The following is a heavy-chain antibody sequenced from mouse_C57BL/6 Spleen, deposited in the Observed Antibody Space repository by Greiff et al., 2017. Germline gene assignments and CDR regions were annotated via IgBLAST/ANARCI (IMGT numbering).Heavy chain of an antibody. CDR3: TRDPGYGSSYNYYAMDY. J-gene: IGHJ4*01. CDR1: GFTFSSYA. V-gene: IGHV5-9-1*02. Sequence: EVKLMESGEGLVKPGGSLKLSCAASGFTFSSYAMSWVRQTPEKRLEWVAYISSGGDYIYYADTVKGRFTISRDNARNTLYLQMSSLKSEDTAMYYCTRDPGYGSSYNYYAMDYWGQGTSVTVSS. D-gene: IGHD1-1*01. CDR2: ISSGGDYI.